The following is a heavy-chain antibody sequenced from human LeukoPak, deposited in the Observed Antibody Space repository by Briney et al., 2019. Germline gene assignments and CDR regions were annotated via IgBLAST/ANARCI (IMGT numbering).Heavy chain of an antibody. CDR3: ARDPSHDSSGQIDY. D-gene: IGHD3-22*01. CDR2: INTDGSST. V-gene: IGHV3-74*01. Sequence: PGGSLRLSCAASGFTFSSYWMHWVGQAPGKGLVWVSRINTDGSSTSYADSVKGRFTISRDNAKNTLYLQMNSLRAEDTAVYYCARDPSHDSSGQIDYWGQGTLVTVSS. J-gene: IGHJ4*02. CDR1: GFTFSSYW.